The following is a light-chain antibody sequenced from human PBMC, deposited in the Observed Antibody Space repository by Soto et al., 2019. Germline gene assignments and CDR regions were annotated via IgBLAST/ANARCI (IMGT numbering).Light chain of an antibody. CDR2: DVT. CDR1: SSDVGGYNH. V-gene: IGLV2-14*03. J-gene: IGLJ2*01. Sequence: QSALTQPASVSRSPGQSITISCTGTSSDVGGYNHVSWYQQHPGKAPKLMIYDVTDRPSGVSNRFSGSKSGNTASLAISGLQAEEEADYYCNSYTSTNTLVFGGGTKLTVL. CDR3: NSYTSTNTLV.